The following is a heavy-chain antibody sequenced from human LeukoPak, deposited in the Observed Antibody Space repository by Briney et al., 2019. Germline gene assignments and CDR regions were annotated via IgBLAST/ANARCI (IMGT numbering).Heavy chain of an antibody. CDR2: IYPGDSDT. CDR3: ARSRSGHNWFDP. D-gene: IGHD6-25*01. CDR1: GYSFTNYW. V-gene: IGHV5-51*01. J-gene: IGHJ5*02. Sequence: GESLKISCKSSGYSFTNYWLGWVRQMPGKGLEWMGVIYPGDSDTRYSPSFQGQVTISADKSISTAYLQWSSLKASDTAMYYCARSRSGHNWFDPWGQGTLVTVSS.